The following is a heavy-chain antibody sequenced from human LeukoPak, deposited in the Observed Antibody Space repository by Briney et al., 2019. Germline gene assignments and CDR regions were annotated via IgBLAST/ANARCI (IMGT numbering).Heavy chain of an antibody. V-gene: IGHV1-46*01. CDR1: GYTFTSYY. J-gene: IGHJ3*02. D-gene: IGHD2-15*01. CDR3: ARGVVVAATPHAFDI. CDR2: INPSGGST. Sequence: ASVKVSCKASGYTFTSYYMHWVRQAPGQGLEWMALINPSGGSTSYAQTFQGRVTMTRDTSTSTVYIELSSLRSEDTAVYYCARGVVVAATPHAFDIWGQGTMVTVSS.